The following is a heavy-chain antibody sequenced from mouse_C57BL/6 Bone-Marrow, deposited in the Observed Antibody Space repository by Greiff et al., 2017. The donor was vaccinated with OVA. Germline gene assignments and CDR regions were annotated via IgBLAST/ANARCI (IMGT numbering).Heavy chain of an antibody. J-gene: IGHJ3*01. V-gene: IGHV1-19*01. CDR2: INPYNGGT. Sequence: DVKLQESGPVLVKPGASVKMSCKASGYTFTDYYMNWVKQSHGKSLEWIGVINPYNGGTSYNQKFKGKATLTVDKSSSTAYMELNSLTSEDSAVYYCAKGYYSNRFAYWGQGTLVTVSA. CDR3: AKGYYSNRFAY. CDR1: GYTFTDYY. D-gene: IGHD2-5*01.